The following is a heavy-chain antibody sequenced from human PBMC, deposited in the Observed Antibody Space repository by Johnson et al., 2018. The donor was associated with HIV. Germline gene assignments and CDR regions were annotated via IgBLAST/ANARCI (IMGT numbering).Heavy chain of an antibody. CDR1: GFTFGSYA. CDR3: AKDDRITS. J-gene: IGHJ3*01. V-gene: IGHV3-23*04. CDR2: ITISGGST. Sequence: VQLVESGGGLVKPGGSLRLSCAASGFTFGSYAMSWVRQAPGKGLEWVSSITISGGSTHYADSVKGRFTISRDNAKSSLYLQMNSLRPEDTALYYCAKDDRITSWGQGTMVIVSS. D-gene: IGHD1-14*01.